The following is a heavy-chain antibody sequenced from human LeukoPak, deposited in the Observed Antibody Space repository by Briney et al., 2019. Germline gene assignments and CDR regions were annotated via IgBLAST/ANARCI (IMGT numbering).Heavy chain of an antibody. CDR2: ISHDGSNK. D-gene: IGHD2-21*01. J-gene: IGHJ4*02. Sequence: WRSLRLSCAVSGFTFSSYGMHWVRQAPGKGLEWVADISHDGSNKYFADSVKGRFTISRDNSKNTLYLEMNSLRAEDAAVYYCAKDGGGAVTNYPDYWGQGSLVTVSS. CDR3: AKDGGGAVTNYPDY. CDR1: GFTFSSYG. V-gene: IGHV3-30*18.